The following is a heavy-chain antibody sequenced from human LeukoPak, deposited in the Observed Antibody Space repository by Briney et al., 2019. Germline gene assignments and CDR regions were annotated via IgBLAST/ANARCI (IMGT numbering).Heavy chain of an antibody. J-gene: IGHJ5*02. CDR2: IGAYNGNT. CDR3: ARDSSRFWCSGGSCYYFDP. Sequence: GASVKVSCKASGHTFTSYGISWVRQAPGQGLEWMGWIGAYNGNTNYAQKLQGRVIMTTDTSTSTAYMELRSLRSDDTDVYYCARDSSRFWCSGGSCYYFDPWGQGTLVTVSS. D-gene: IGHD2-15*01. V-gene: IGHV1-18*01. CDR1: GHTFTSYG.